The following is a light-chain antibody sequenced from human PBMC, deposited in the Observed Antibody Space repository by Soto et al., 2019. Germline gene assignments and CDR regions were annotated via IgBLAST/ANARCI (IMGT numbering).Light chain of an antibody. CDR1: QGISSY. V-gene: IGKV1-8*01. J-gene: IGKJ3*01. CDR2: AAS. CDR3: QQYYSYPFT. Sequence: AIRMTQSPSSFSASTGDRVTITCRASQGISSYLAWYQQKPGKAPKLLIYAASTLQSGVPSRFSGSGSGTDFTLTISCLLSEDCATYYCQQYYSYPFTFGPGTKVDIK.